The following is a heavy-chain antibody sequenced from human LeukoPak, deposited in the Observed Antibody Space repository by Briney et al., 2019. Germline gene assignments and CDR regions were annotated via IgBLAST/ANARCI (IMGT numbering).Heavy chain of an antibody. J-gene: IGHJ4*02. CDR1: GASVSSGGYF. D-gene: IGHD6-13*01. Sequence: SQTLSLTCTVSGASVSSGGYFWSWIRQRPGKGLEWIGYISHSGSTYYNPSLRSRVTISMDTSKNQFSLNLSSVTAADTAVYYCARDRATAASGSYYFAYWGQGTQVTVSP. CDR3: ARDRATAASGSYYFAY. CDR2: ISHSGST. V-gene: IGHV4-31*03.